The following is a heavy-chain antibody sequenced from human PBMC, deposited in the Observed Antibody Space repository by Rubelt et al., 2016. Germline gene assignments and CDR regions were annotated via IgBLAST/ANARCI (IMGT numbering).Heavy chain of an antibody. CDR2: IYYSGST. V-gene: IGHV4-59*01. D-gene: IGHD3-10*01. CDR3: ARERRGPDDY. Sequence: TVSGGSISGYFWSWIRQPPGKGLEWIGYIYYSGSTNYNSSLKSRVTISVDTSKSQFSLNLSSVTAADTAVYYCARERRGPDDYWGQGTLVTVSS. J-gene: IGHJ4*02. CDR1: GGSISGYF.